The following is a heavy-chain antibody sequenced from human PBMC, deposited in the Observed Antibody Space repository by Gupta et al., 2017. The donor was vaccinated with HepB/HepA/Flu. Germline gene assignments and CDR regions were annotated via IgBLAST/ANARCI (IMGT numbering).Heavy chain of an antibody. CDR1: AFTFSDYP. CDR2: ISSGGDKT. J-gene: IGHJ3*02. D-gene: IGHD1-7*01. Sequence: VQLLESGGGLVQPGGSLRLSCAASAFTFSDYPMTWVRQTPGKGLEWVSAISSGGDKTYYADSMKGRFTIFRDNFRDTVYLQRDSLRPEDTATYYCAKGRGGNYGGSLDMWGQGTKVTVSS. CDR3: AKGRGGNYGGSLDM. V-gene: IGHV3-23*01.